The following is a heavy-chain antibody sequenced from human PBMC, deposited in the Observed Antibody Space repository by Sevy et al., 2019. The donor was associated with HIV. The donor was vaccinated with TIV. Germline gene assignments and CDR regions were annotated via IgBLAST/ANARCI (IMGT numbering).Heavy chain of an antibody. D-gene: IGHD5-12*01. V-gene: IGHV4-39*02. J-gene: IGHJ6*02. Sequence: SEILSLTCSVSGGSIVSSSHYWGWIRQPPGKGLEWLGRIYYSGDTYYNPSLNGRLTISIDTSKNQFSLNLRSVTAADTAMYYCAREAGGYDYDYGMDVWGQGTTVTVSS. CDR2: IYYSGDT. CDR1: GGSIVSSSHY. CDR3: AREAGGYDYDYGMDV.